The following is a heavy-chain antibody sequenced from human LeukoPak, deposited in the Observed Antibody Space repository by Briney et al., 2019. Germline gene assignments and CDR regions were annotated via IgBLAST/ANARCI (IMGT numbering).Heavy chain of an antibody. CDR3: ARGGAYCGGDCYPYYFDY. CDR1: GFTFSSYS. J-gene: IGHJ4*02. D-gene: IGHD2-21*02. Sequence: GGSLRLSCAASGFTFSSYSMNWVRQAPGKGLEWVSYISSSSSTIYYADSVKGRFTISRDNAKNSLYLQMNSLRAEDTAVYYCARGGAYCGGDCYPYYFDYWGQGTLVTVSS. V-gene: IGHV3-48*04. CDR2: ISSSSSTI.